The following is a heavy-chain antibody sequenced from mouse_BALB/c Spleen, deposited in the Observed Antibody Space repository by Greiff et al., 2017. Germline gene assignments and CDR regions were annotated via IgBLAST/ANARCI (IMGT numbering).Heavy chain of an antibody. CDR3: ARDRAPQSCDAMDY. CDR2: INSNGGST. CDR1: GFTFSSYG. Sequence: EVQLVESGGGLVQPGGSLKLSCAASGFTFSSYGMSWVRQTPDKRLELVATINSNGGSTYYPDSVKGRFTISRDNAKNTLYLQMSSLKSEDTAMYYCARDRAPQSCDAMDYGGEGTSVTVAA. D-gene: IGHD3-3*01. J-gene: IGHJ4*01. V-gene: IGHV5-6-3*01.